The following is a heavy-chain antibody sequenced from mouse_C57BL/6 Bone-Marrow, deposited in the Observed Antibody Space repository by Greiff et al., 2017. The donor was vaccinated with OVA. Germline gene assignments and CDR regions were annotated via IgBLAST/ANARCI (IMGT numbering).Heavy chain of an antibody. Sequence: VQLQQSGAELMKPGASVKLSCKATGYTFTGYWIEWVKQRPGHGLEWIGEILPGSGSTNYNEKFKGKATFTADTSSNTAYMQLSILTTEDSAIYYCAREGGYSNYVFFAYWGQGTLVTVSA. CDR1: GYTFTGYW. J-gene: IGHJ3*01. CDR2: ILPGSGST. V-gene: IGHV1-9*01. D-gene: IGHD2-5*01. CDR3: AREGGYSNYVFFAY.